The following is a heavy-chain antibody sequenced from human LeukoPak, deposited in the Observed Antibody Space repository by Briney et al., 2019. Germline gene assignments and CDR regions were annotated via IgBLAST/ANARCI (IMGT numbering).Heavy chain of an antibody. CDR2: IKQDGSEQ. CDR1: GFTFSSYW. CDR3: ARLGPGYSSSWEGDDAFDI. D-gene: IGHD6-13*01. Sequence: GGSLRLSCAASGFTFSSYWMSWVRQAPGKGLEWVANIKQDGSEQYVASVKGRFTISRDNAKNSLYLQMNSLRVEDTAVYYCARLGPGYSSSWEGDDAFDIWGQGTMVTVSS. J-gene: IGHJ3*02. V-gene: IGHV3-7*02.